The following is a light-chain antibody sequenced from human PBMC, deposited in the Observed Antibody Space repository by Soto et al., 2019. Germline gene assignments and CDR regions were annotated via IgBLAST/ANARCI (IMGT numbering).Light chain of an antibody. V-gene: IGLV2-14*01. CDR1: SRDVGGFEY. J-gene: IGLJ3*02. CDR2: DVS. Sequence: QSVLTQPASVSGSPGQSITISCSGTSRDVGGFEYVSWYQQHPGKAPKLLIYDVSNRPSGVSDRFSGSKSGNTASLTISGLQADDEADYHCSSYTSSSTQVFGGGTKVTVL. CDR3: SSYTSSSTQV.